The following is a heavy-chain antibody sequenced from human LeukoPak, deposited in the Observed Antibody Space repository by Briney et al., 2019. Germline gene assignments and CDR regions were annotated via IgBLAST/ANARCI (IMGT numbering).Heavy chain of an antibody. CDR1: GGSFSGYY. Sequence: SETLSLTCAVYGGSFSGYYWSWIRQPPGKGLEWIGEINHSGSTNYNPSLKSRVTISVDTSKNQFSLKLSSVTAADTAVYYCARDGPKYYFDCWGQGTLVTVSS. CDR3: ARDGPKYYFDC. J-gene: IGHJ4*02. V-gene: IGHV4-34*01. CDR2: INHSGST.